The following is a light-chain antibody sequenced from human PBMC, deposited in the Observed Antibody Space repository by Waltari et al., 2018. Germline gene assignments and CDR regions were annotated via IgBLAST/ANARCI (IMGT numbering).Light chain of an antibody. CDR3: LQYNNWPYT. Sequence: EIVMSQSPATLSVSPGERATLACRASQSVSSNFLWYQQMPGQPPRPLVYAASIRATGIPARFSGSGSGTELTLTISSLQSEDFAVYYCLQYNNWPYTFGQGTRLEI. V-gene: IGKV3-15*01. CDR2: AAS. CDR1: QSVSSN. J-gene: IGKJ2*01.